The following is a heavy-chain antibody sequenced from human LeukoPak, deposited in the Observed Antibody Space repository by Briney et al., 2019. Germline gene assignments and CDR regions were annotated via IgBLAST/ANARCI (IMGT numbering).Heavy chain of an antibody. CDR1: GFTFSSYG. J-gene: IGHJ5*02. CDR3: ARVSSGSTNWFDP. Sequence: GGSLRLSCAASGFTFSSYGMHWVRQAPGKGLEWVAFIRYDGSNKYYADSVKGRFTISRDNSKNTLYLQMNSLRAEDTAVYYCARVSSGSTNWFDPWGQGTLVTVSS. D-gene: IGHD3-10*01. V-gene: IGHV3-30*02. CDR2: IRYDGSNK.